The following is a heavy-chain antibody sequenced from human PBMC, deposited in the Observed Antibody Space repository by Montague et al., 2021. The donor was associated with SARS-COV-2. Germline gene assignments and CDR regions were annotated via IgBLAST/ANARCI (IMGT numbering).Heavy chain of an antibody. CDR2: MYYTGHT. D-gene: IGHD6-6*01. Sequence: SETLSLTCTVSGASVASGNFYWSWIRQPPGKGLEWIGYMYYTGHTXYKPSLESRVTMPVDPSKNQFSLTLTSVIAADTAVYYCARSRANVPSRPGFDYWGRGALVTVSS. CDR3: ARSRANVPSRPGFDY. V-gene: IGHV4-61*01. CDR1: GASVASGNFY. J-gene: IGHJ4*02.